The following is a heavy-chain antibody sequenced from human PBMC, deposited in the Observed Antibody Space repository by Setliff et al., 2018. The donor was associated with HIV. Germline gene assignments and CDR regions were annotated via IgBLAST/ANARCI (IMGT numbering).Heavy chain of an antibody. V-gene: IGHV4-4*07. J-gene: IGHJ4*02. CDR1: DSGTYY. D-gene: IGHD4-17*01. Sequence: PSETLALTCTVSDSGTYYWSWIRQPAGKGLEWIGRVSSRGDTNYNPSLKSRVTMSVDTSKNQFSLKLTSVTASDTAVYYCARAAAGNTGPFDLWGQGSPVTVSS. CDR2: VSSRGDT. CDR3: ARAAAGNTGPFDL.